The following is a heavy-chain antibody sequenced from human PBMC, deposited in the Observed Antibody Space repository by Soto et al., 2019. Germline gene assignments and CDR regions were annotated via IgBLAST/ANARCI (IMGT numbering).Heavy chain of an antibody. CDR3: ARDLLGYCSGNSCYDYYGMDV. Sequence: SETLSLTCTVSGGSISSYYWSWIRQPPGKGLEWIGYIYYSGSTNYNPSLKSRVTISVDTSKNQFSLNLSSVTAADTAVYYCARDLLGYCSGNSCYDYYGMDVWGQGTTVTVSS. CDR1: GGSISSYY. CDR2: IYYSGST. D-gene: IGHD2-15*01. V-gene: IGHV4-59*01. J-gene: IGHJ6*02.